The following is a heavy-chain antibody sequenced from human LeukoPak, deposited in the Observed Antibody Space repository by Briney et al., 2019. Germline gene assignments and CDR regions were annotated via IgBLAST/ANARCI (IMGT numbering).Heavy chain of an antibody. CDR2: IKEDGRQT. CDR1: EFSFSSYW. D-gene: IGHD3-22*01. V-gene: IGHV3-7*01. Sequence: GGSLRLSCAASEFSFSSYWLMWVRQTPGKGLQWVATIKEDGRQTFYSDSVMGRFTISIDSAKNSLYLQMNSLRVEETAVYYCYGTRGYWGQGALVTVSS. J-gene: IGHJ4*02. CDR3: YGTRGY.